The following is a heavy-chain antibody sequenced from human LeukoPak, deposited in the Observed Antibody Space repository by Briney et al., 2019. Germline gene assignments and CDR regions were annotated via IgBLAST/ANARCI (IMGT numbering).Heavy chain of an antibody. D-gene: IGHD3-10*01. CDR3: ARSIGITMVRGVIWFDP. J-gene: IGHJ5*02. CDR2: IYTSGST. CDR1: GGSISSGSYY. V-gene: IGHV4-61*02. Sequence: SETLSLTCTVSGGSISSGSYYWSWIRQPAGKGLEWIGRIYTSGSTNYNPSLKSRVTISVDTSKNQFSLKLSSVTAADTAVYYCARSIGITMVRGVIWFDPWGQGTLVTVSS.